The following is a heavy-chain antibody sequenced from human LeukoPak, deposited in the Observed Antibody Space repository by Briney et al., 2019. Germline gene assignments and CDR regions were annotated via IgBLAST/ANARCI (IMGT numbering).Heavy chain of an antibody. D-gene: IGHD1-7*01. Sequence: PGGSLRLSCAASGFTFSSYSMNWVRQAPGKGLECVSSISSSSSYIYYADSVKGRFTISRDNAKNSLYLQMNSLRAEDTAVYYCAREGLELGERAFDIWGQGTMVTVSS. V-gene: IGHV3-21*01. J-gene: IGHJ3*02. CDR1: GFTFSSYS. CDR2: ISSSSSYI. CDR3: AREGLELGERAFDI.